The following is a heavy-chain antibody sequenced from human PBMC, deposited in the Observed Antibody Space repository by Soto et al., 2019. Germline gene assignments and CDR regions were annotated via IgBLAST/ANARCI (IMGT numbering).Heavy chain of an antibody. D-gene: IGHD2-15*01. Sequence: KPSETLSLTCAVSGGSISSGGYSWSRIRQPPGKGLEWIGYIYHSGSTYYNPSLKSRVTISVDRSKNQFSLKLSSVTAADTAVYYCARGGSGGFDYWGQGTLVTAPQ. CDR3: ARGGSGGFDY. CDR1: GGSISSGGYS. V-gene: IGHV4-30-2*01. J-gene: IGHJ4*02. CDR2: IYHSGST.